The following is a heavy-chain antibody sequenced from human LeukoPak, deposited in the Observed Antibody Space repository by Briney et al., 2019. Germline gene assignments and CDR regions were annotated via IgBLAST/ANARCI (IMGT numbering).Heavy chain of an antibody. CDR1: GFTFSSYA. Sequence: PGGSLGLSCAASGFTFSSYAMSWVRQAPGKGLEWDSAISGSGGSTYYADSVKGRFTISRDNSKNTLYLQMNSLRAEDTAVYYCAKDTYYYGSGSYYESPGLYYFDYWGQGTLVTVSS. CDR3: AKDTYYYGSGSYYESPGLYYFDY. V-gene: IGHV3-23*01. CDR2: ISGSGGST. J-gene: IGHJ4*02. D-gene: IGHD3-10*01.